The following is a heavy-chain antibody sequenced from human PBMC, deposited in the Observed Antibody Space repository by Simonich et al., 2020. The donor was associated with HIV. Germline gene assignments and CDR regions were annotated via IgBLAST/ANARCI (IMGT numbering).Heavy chain of an antibody. CDR1: GFTFSTYG. J-gene: IGHJ4*02. V-gene: IGHV3-7*01. CDR2: IKQDGSEK. Sequence: EVQLVESGGGLVQPGGSLRLSCAASGFTFSTYGMTWVRQAPGKGQEWVANIKQDGSEKYYVDTVKGRFTISRDNAKNSLYLQMNSLRAEDTAVYYCATGFRQLVYWGQGTLITVSS. CDR3: ATGFRQLVY. D-gene: IGHD6-13*01.